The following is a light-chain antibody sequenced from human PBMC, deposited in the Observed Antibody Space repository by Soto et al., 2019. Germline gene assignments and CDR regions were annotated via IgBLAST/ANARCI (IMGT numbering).Light chain of an antibody. CDR1: SGGVGAYDY. Sequence: QSALTQPASVAGCPGQSSTIACTGTSGGVGAYDYVSWYLQYPDKAPQLLIYYVDHRPSGVSSRFSGSKSGNTASLTISGLQAEDEGDYYCCSYADGSIYFFGTGTKVTVL. J-gene: IGLJ1*01. CDR2: YVD. V-gene: IGLV2-14*03. CDR3: CSYADGSIYF.